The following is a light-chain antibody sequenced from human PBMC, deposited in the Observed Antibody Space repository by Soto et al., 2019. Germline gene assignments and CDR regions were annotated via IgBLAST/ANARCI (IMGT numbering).Light chain of an antibody. V-gene: IGKV1-39*01. Sequence: DIQMTQSPSSLSASVGDRVTITCRASQSISNYLNWYQQELGKAPKLLIYAASSLKNGVPSRFSGSGSGTDFTLTINSLQPEDFATYYCQQSYSTPPITFGQGTRLEIK. J-gene: IGKJ5*01. CDR3: QQSYSTPPIT. CDR1: QSISNY. CDR2: AAS.